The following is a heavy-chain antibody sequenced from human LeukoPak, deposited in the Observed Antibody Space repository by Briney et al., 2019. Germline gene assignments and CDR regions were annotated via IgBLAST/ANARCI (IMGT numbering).Heavy chain of an antibody. D-gene: IGHD5-24*01. J-gene: IGHJ4*02. CDR1: GGSISSGGYY. CDR2: IYYSGST. CDR3: AREERWLQYFDY. Sequence: PSETLSLTCTVSGGSISSGGYYWSWIRQHPGKGLEWIGYIYYSGSTYYNPSLKSRVTISVDTSKNQFSLKLSSATAADTAVYYCAREERWLQYFDYWGQGTLVTVSS. V-gene: IGHV4-31*03.